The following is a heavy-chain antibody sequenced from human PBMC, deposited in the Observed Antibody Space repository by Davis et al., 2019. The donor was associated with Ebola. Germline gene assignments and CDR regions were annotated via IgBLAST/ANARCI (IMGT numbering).Heavy chain of an antibody. V-gene: IGHV4-34*01. Sequence: SETLSLTCAVSGGPFSGHFWTWIRQPPGKGLEWIGSIYYSGSTYYNPSLKSRVTISVDTSKNQFSLKLSSVTAADTAVYYCARGTLWFGELPSYYFDYWGQGTLVTVSS. D-gene: IGHD3-10*01. CDR3: ARGTLWFGELPSYYFDY. CDR2: IYYSGST. J-gene: IGHJ4*02. CDR1: GGPFSGHF.